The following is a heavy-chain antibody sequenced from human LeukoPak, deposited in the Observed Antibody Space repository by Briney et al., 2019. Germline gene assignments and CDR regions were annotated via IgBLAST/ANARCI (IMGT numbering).Heavy chain of an antibody. J-gene: IGHJ6*02. V-gene: IGHV3-33*01. CDR1: GFTFSSYR. Sequence: GGSLRLSCAASGFTFSSYRMHWVRQAPGKGLEWVAVIWYDGSNKYYADSVKGRFTISRDNSKNTLYLQMNSLRAEDTAVYYCARDIYSSGWYYYYYGMDVWGQGTTVTVSS. CDR3: ARDIYSSGWYYYYYGMDV. D-gene: IGHD6-19*01. CDR2: IWYDGSNK.